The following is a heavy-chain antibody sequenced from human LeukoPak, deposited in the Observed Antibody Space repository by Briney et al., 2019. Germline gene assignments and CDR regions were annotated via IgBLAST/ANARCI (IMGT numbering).Heavy chain of an antibody. D-gene: IGHD3-10*01. Sequence: GGSLRLSCAASGFTFSSYAMSWVRQAPGKGLEWVSVISGSGDTTYYADSVKGRFTISRDNSKNTLYLRMNSLRVEDTAVYYCASPGGGSDYWGQGTLVTVSS. CDR1: GFTFSSYA. CDR2: ISGSGDTT. J-gene: IGHJ4*02. V-gene: IGHV3-23*01. CDR3: ASPGGGSDY.